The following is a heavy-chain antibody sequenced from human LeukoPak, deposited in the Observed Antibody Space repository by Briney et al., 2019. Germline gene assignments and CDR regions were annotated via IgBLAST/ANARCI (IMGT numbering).Heavy chain of an antibody. Sequence: SETLSLTCPVSGGSISSYHWNWIRQAPGKGLEWIGYIYSDGTTSYSPSLRSRVTISIDTSRNQFSLKLSSVTAADAAVYYCARDTRSYDTSGYYYFDYWGQGALVTVSS. V-gene: IGHV4-59*01. CDR1: GGSISSYH. D-gene: IGHD3-22*01. CDR3: ARDTRSYDTSGYYYFDY. CDR2: IYSDGTT. J-gene: IGHJ4*02.